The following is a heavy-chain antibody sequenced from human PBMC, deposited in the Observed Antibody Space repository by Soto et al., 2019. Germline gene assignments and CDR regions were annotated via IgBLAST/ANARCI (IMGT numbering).Heavy chain of an antibody. Sequence: GSLRLSCAASGFTFSSYAMSWVRQAPGKGLEWVSAISGSGGSTYYADSVKGRFTISRDNSKNTLYLQMNSLRAEDTAVYYCAKVPRVYCSSTSCYTFDYWGQGTLVTVSS. J-gene: IGHJ4*02. CDR3: AKVPRVYCSSTSCYTFDY. CDR2: ISGSGGST. D-gene: IGHD2-2*02. V-gene: IGHV3-23*01. CDR1: GFTFSSYA.